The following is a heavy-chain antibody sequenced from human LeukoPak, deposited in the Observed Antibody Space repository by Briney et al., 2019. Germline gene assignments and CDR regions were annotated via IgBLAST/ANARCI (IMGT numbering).Heavy chain of an antibody. V-gene: IGHV3-49*03. Sequence: GGSLRLSCTASGFTFGDYAMSWFRQAPGKGLEWVGFIRSKAYGGTTEYAASVKGRFTISRDDSKSIAYLQMNSLKTEDTAVYYCTREVEEHYYYYYYMDVWGKGTTVTVSS. J-gene: IGHJ6*03. CDR2: IRSKAYGGTT. CDR1: GFTFGDYA. D-gene: IGHD1-26*01. CDR3: TREVEEHYYYYYYMDV.